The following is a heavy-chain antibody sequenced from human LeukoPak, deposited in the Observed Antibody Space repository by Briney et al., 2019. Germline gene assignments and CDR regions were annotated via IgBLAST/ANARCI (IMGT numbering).Heavy chain of an antibody. J-gene: IGHJ2*01. D-gene: IGHD3-10*01. V-gene: IGHV4-59*08. Sequence: PPETLSLTCTVSGGSISSYYWTWIRQPPGKGLEWIGYIYYSGSTNYNPSLKSRVTISVDTSKNQFSLKLSSVTAADTAVYYCARSGTWGYFDRWGRAALVTVSS. CDR3: ARSGTWGYFDR. CDR1: GGSISSYY. CDR2: IYYSGST.